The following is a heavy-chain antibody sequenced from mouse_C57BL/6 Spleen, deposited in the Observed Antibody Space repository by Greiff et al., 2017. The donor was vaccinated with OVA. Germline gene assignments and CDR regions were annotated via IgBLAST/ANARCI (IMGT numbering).Heavy chain of an antibody. Sequence: QLQQPGAELVMPGASVKLSCKASGYTFTSYWMHWVKQRPGQGLEWIGEIDPSDSYTNYNQKFKGKSTLTVDKSSSTAYMQLSSLTSEDSAVYYCARSGYYDYFDYWGQGTTLTVSS. J-gene: IGHJ2*01. CDR2: IDPSDSYT. CDR1: GYTFTSYW. V-gene: IGHV1-69*01. CDR3: ARSGYYDYFDY. D-gene: IGHD2-3*01.